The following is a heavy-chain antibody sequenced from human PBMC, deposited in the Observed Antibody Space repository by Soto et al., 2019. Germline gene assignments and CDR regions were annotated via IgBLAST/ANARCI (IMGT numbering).Heavy chain of an antibody. CDR1: GDSVISGGYY. D-gene: IGHD6-19*01. CDR2: IYSSGSA. V-gene: IGHV4-61*08. CDR3: ARGFSSVSMDA. Sequence: SETLSLTCTVSGDSVISGGYYFSWIRQPPGKGLEWIGYIYSSGSANYNPSLKSRVTISRDTSKNQISLKVASVTAADTAGYYCARGFSSVSMDAWGQGTTVTVSS. J-gene: IGHJ6*02.